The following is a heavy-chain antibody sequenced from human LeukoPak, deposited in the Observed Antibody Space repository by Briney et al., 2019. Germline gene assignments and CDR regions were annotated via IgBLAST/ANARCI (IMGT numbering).Heavy chain of an antibody. Sequence: ASVKVSCKASGYTFTSYYMHWVRQAPGQGLEWMGIINPSGGSTSYAQKFQGRVTMTRDTSISTAYMELSRLRSDDTAVYYCARGEQWLVTYYYYYYMDVWGKGTTVTVSS. CDR2: INPSGGST. CDR3: ARGEQWLVTYYYYYYMDV. CDR1: GYTFTSYY. V-gene: IGHV1-46*01. D-gene: IGHD6-19*01. J-gene: IGHJ6*03.